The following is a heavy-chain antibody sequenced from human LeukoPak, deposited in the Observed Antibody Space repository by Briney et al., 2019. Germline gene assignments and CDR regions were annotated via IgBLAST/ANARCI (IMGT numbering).Heavy chain of an antibody. CDR3: ERGLWFGEGGDY. V-gene: IGHV1-2*02. Sequence: ASVKVSCKASGYTFTGYYMHWVRQAPGQGLEWMGWINPNSGGTNYAQKFQGRVTMTRDTSISTAYMELSRLRSDDTAVYYCERGLWFGEGGDYWGQGTLVTVSS. CDR2: INPNSGGT. D-gene: IGHD3-10*01. J-gene: IGHJ4*02. CDR1: GYTFTGYY.